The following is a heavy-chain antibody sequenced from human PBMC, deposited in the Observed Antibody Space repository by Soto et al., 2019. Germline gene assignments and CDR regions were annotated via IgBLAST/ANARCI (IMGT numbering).Heavy chain of an antibody. Sequence: QVQLVQSGAEVKKPGSSVKVSCEASGGTFSNYVISWLRQAPGQGPEWMGGISPIYDAANYARKFQGRVTMTADKSTSTAYLELIGPKSEDSAIYYCARYWTAGTFYGAFDVWGQGTMVIVSP. V-gene: IGHV1-69*06. D-gene: IGHD2-8*02. CDR3: ARYWTAGTFYGAFDV. J-gene: IGHJ3*01. CDR1: GGTFSNYV. CDR2: ISPIYDAA.